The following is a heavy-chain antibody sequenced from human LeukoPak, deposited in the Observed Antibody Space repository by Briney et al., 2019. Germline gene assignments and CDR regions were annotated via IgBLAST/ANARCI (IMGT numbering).Heavy chain of an antibody. CDR2: IIPIFGTA. J-gene: IGHJ6*02. D-gene: IGHD3-16*01. CDR1: GGTFSSYA. CDR3: ARARMGAPYYYYGMDV. Sequence: GASVKVSCKASGGTFSSYAISWVRQAPGQGLEWMGRIIPIFGTANYAQKFQGRVTITADESTSTAYMELSSLRSEDTAVYYCARARMGAPYYYYGMDVWGQGTTVTVSS. V-gene: IGHV1-69*13.